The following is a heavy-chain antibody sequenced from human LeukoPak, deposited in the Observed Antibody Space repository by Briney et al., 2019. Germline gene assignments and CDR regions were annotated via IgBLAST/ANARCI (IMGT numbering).Heavy chain of an antibody. J-gene: IGHJ4*02. CDR2: ISGSCGST. V-gene: IGHV3-23*01. CDR1: GFTFSSYA. D-gene: IGHD6-13*01. CDR3: AKDPFSTEGGSSSCYLFFDY. Sequence: GGSLRLSCAASGFTFSSYAMSWVRQAPGKGLEWVSDISGSCGSTYYADSVKGRFTISRDNSKNTLYLQMNSLRAEDTAVYDCAKDPFSTEGGSSSCYLFFDYWGQGTLVTVSS.